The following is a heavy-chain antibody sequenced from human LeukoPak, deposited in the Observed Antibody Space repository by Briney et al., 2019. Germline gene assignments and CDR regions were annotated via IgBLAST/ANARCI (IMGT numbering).Heavy chain of an antibody. CDR3: TYCSFYYYMDV. CDR1: GVSFRNAW. Sequence: PGGSLRLSCAASGVSFRNAWMSWVRQAPGKGLEWVGRIKSKSDGGTTDYAAPVKGRFTISRDDSKNTVYLQMNSLKTEDTTVYYCTYCSFYYYMDVWGKGTTVTVSS. D-gene: IGHD2-15*01. CDR2: IKSKSDGGTT. J-gene: IGHJ6*03. V-gene: IGHV3-15*01.